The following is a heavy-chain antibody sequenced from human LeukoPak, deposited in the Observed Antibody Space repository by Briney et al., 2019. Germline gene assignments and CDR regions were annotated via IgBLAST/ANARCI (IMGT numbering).Heavy chain of an antibody. CDR2: VYTSGST. D-gene: IGHD3-10*01. CDR3: ARDRGHLDY. Sequence: SETLSLXXXXSGXXISSYYWSWIRQPAGKGLEWIGRVYTSGSTNYNPSLKSRVTMSVDTSKNQFSLKLSSVTAADTAVYYCARDRGHLDYWGQGTLVTVSS. V-gene: IGHV4-4*07. J-gene: IGHJ4*02. CDR1: GXXISSYY.